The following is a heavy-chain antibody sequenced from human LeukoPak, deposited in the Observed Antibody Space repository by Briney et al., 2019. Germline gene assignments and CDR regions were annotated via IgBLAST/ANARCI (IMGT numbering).Heavy chain of an antibody. J-gene: IGHJ6*04. CDR1: GYTFTSDY. CDR3: ARIGGITMVRGVQGDYYGMDV. V-gene: IGHV1-46*01. Sequence: ASVKVSSTASGYTFTSDYMHWVRQAPGQGLEWMGIINPSGGSTSYAQKFQGRVTMTRDTSTSTVYMELSSLRSEDTAVYYCARIGGITMVRGVQGDYYGMDVWGKGTTVTVSS. D-gene: IGHD3-10*01. CDR2: INPSGGST.